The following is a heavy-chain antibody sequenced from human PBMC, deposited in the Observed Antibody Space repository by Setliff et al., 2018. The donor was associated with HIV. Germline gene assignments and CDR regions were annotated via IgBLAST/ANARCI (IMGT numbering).Heavy chain of an antibody. CDR2: ISQDASKD. J-gene: IGHJ6*03. CDR1: GFSLRTYG. Sequence: GGSLRLSCATSGFSLRTYGLHWVRQAPGKGLEWVAVISQDASKDYYADSVKGRFTISKDNSKNTLYLQMIILRAEDRAVYYCASAHSSLSVHYYYMDVWGKGTTVTVSS. CDR3: ASAHSSLSVHYYYMDV. D-gene: IGHD3-3*01. V-gene: IGHV3-33*05.